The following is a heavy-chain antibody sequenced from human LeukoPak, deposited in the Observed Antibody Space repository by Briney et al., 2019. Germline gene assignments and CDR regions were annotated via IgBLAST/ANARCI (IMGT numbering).Heavy chain of an antibody. V-gene: IGHV1-18*01. CDR1: GYTFTSKG. CDR3: AREDVDTAMVDY. CDR2: VSAYNGNT. D-gene: IGHD5-18*01. J-gene: IGHJ4*02. Sequence: ASVKVSCKTSGYTFTSKGISWLRQAPGQGLEWMGWVSAYNGNTDYAQRFQGRVTMTTDTSTSTAYMEVRSLRSDDTAVYYCAREDVDTAMVDYWGQGTLVTVSS.